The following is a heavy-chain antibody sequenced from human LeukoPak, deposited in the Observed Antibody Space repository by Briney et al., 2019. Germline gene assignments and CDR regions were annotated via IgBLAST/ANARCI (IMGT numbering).Heavy chain of an antibody. D-gene: IGHD2-15*01. J-gene: IGHJ6*03. V-gene: IGHV3-30*04. CDR2: ISYDGSNK. Sequence: PGGSLRLSCAASGFTFSSYAMHWVRQAPGKGLEWVAVISYDGSNKYYADSVKGRFTISRDNSKNTLYLQMNSLRAEDTAVYYCARANHCSGGSCYFPYYYMDVWGKGTTVTVSS. CDR1: GFTFSSYA. CDR3: ARANHCSGGSCYFPYYYMDV.